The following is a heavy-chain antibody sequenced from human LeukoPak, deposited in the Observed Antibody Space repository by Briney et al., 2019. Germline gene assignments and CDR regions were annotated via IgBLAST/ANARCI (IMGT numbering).Heavy chain of an antibody. CDR3: ARSAMVHKHAFDI. CDR1: GYSFTSYW. V-gene: IGHV5-51*01. D-gene: IGHD5-18*01. Sequence: GESLKISCKGSGYSFTSYWIGWVRQMPGKGLEWMGIIYPGDSDTRYSPSFQGQVTISADKSISTAYLQWSSLKASDTAMYYCARSAMVHKHAFDIWGQGTMVTVSS. J-gene: IGHJ3*02. CDR2: IYPGDSDT.